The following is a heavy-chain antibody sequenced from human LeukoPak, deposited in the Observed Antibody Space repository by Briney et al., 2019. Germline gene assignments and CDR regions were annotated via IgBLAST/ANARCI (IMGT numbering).Heavy chain of an antibody. CDR1: GYTLTELP. D-gene: IGHD6-6*01. CDR2: FDPEDGET. V-gene: IGHV1-24*01. CDR3: ARGIAARY. J-gene: IGHJ4*02. Sequence: ASVRVSCKVSGYTLTELPMHWVRQAPGKGLEWMGGFDPEDGETIYAQKFQGRVTMTRDTSISTAYMELSRLRSDDTAVYYCARGIAARYWGQGTLVTVSS.